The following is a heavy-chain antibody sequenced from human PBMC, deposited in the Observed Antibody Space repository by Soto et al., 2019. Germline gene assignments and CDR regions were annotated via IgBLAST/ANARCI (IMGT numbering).Heavy chain of an antibody. J-gene: IGHJ4*02. CDR1: GFVFDNYA. CDR3: ARGRYFDASGGCANY. D-gene: IGHD5-12*01. V-gene: IGHV3-23*01. CDR2: TSGSGHAT. Sequence: EVKLLESGGGSVPPGASARLSCLTSGFVFDNYAMSWVRQSPARGLEWVAPTSGSGHATYYTQSVRGRFIISRDKSKKAVFLQMNNLRTEDTAIYYCARGRYFDASGGCANYWGLGTLVTVSP.